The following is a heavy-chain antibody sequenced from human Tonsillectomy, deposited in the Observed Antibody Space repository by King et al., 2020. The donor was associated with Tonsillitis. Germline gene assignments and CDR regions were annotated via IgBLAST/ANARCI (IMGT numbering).Heavy chain of an antibody. Sequence: QLVQSGGGVVQPGRSLRLSCAASGFTFSRYAMHWVRQAPGKGLEWVAVIAFDGSNEYYADSVKGRFTISRDISKNTLYLQMNSLRAEDTAIYYCARGRSCDFLPGAYYCMDLWGQGTTVTVPS. CDR1: GFTFSRYA. CDR3: ARGRSCDFLPGAYYCMDL. V-gene: IGHV3-30*04. CDR2: IAFDGSNE. D-gene: IGHD2-21*02. J-gene: IGHJ6*02.